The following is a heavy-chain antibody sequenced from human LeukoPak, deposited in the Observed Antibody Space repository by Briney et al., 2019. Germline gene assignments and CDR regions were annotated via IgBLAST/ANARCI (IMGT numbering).Heavy chain of an antibody. CDR1: GFLFEDHA. Sequence: GGSLRLSCATSGFLFEDHAINWVCQAPGKGLEWVSNINWNGGSTGYADSVKGRFTISRDNAKNSLYLQMNGLRDDDTALYFCARDMLLGDAFDIWGQGAMVIVSS. V-gene: IGHV3-20*04. CDR2: INWNGGST. CDR3: ARDMLLGDAFDI. J-gene: IGHJ3*02. D-gene: IGHD2-15*01.